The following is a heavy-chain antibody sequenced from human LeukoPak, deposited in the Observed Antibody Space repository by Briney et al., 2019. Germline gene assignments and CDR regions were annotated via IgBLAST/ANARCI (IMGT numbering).Heavy chain of an antibody. CDR3: CRVVGSSLYFDY. CDR2: IRNKPNSYTT. D-gene: IGHD2-15*01. J-gene: IGHJ4*02. V-gene: IGHV3-72*01. CDR1: GFSFGDHY. Sequence: PGGSLRLSCAASGFSFGDHYMDWVRQAPGKGLEWVGRIRNKPNSYTTEYAASVKGRFTISRDDSKNSLYLQMNSLKTEDTAVYYCCRVVGSSLYFDYWGQGTLVTVSS.